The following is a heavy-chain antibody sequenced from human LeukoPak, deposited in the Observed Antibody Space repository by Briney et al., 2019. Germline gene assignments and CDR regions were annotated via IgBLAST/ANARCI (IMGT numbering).Heavy chain of an antibody. J-gene: IGHJ4*02. CDR2: ISYDGSNK. Sequence: GGSLRLSCAASGFTFSRYGMHWVRQAPGKGLEWVAVISYDGSNKYYADSVKGRFTISRDNSKNTLYLQMNSLRAEDTAVYYCAKGYCYDSSGSQYYFDYWDQGTLVTVSS. CDR3: AKGYCYDSSGSQYYFDY. V-gene: IGHV3-30*18. D-gene: IGHD3-22*01. CDR1: GFTFSRYG.